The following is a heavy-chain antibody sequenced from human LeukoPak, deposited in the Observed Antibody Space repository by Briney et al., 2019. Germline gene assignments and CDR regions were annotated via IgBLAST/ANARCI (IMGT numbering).Heavy chain of an antibody. CDR3: ARHGSSWYYFDY. CDR2: IYYSGST. V-gene: IGHV4-30-4*08. CDR1: GGSISSGDYY. D-gene: IGHD6-13*01. J-gene: IGHJ4*02. Sequence: SETLSLTCTVSGGSISSGDYYWSWIRQPPGKGLEWIGYIYYSGSTYYNPSLKSRVTISVDTSKNQFSLKLSSVTAADTAVYYCARHGSSWYYFDYWGQGTLATVSS.